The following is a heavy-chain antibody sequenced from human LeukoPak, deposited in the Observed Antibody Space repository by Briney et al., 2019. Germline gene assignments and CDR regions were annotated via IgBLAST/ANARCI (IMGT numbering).Heavy chain of an antibody. CDR1: GFTFSSYE. Sequence: GGSVTLYCAASGFTFSSYEMKWVPQAQGKGLEWVSYISSSGSTIYYADSVKGRFTISRDNAKNSLDLQMNSLRAEDTAVYYCAGKWIQLGWADYWGQGTLVTVSS. J-gene: IGHJ4*02. D-gene: IGHD5-18*01. V-gene: IGHV3-48*03. CDR3: AGKWIQLGWADY. CDR2: ISSSGSTI.